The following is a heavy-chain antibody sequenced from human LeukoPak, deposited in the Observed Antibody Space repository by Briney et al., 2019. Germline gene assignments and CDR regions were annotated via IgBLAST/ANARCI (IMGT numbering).Heavy chain of an antibody. CDR1: GYTFTGYY. V-gene: IGHV1-2*02. D-gene: IGHD6-13*01. CDR3: ARASGSSSWYYFDY. J-gene: IGHJ4*02. CDR2: INPNSGGT. Sequence: EASVKVSCKASGYTFTGYYMHWVRQAPGQGLEWMGWINPNSGGTNYAQKFQGRVTMTRDTSISTAYMELSGLRSDDTAVYYCARASGSSSWYYFDYWGQGTLVTVSS.